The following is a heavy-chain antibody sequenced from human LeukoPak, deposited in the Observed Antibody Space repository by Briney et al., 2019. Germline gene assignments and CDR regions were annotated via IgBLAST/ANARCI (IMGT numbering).Heavy chain of an antibody. D-gene: IGHD3-10*01. V-gene: IGHV3-13*01. Sequence: GGSLRLSCAASGFTFSTYDIHWVRQTTGRGLEWVSAIGTAGDTYYGDSVKGRFTISRENAKNSLYLQMNSLRAGDTAVYYCVRGIVRRGYFDYWGQGALVTVSS. CDR1: GFTFSTYD. J-gene: IGHJ4*02. CDR3: VRGIVRRGYFDY. CDR2: IGTAGDT.